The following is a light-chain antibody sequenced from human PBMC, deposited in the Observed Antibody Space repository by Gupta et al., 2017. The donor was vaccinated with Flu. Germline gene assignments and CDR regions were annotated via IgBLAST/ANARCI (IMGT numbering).Light chain of an antibody. V-gene: IGKV3-15*01. J-gene: IGKJ2*01. CDR2: RAV. Sequence: SPATLSVSPGDRATLSCRASESVANNLAWYQQRPGQAPRLLIYRAVTGATGVPPRFSGSGSDTDFTLTINSLQSEDVAVYYCQQYNTWPPGNFGQGTRVEI. CDR1: ESVANN. CDR3: QQYNTWPPGN.